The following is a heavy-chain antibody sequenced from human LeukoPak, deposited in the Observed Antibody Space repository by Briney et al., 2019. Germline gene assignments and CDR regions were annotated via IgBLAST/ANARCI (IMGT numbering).Heavy chain of an antibody. V-gene: IGHV4-4*07. J-gene: IGHJ6*03. CDR2: IYTSGST. Sequence: PSETLSLTCTVSGGSISSYYWSWIRQPAGKGLEWIGRIYTSGSTNYNPSLKSRVTMSVDTSKNQFSLKLSSVTAADTAVYYCARTPPDIVVVPAQLPRYYYYYYMDVWGKGTTVTVSS. CDR1: GGSISSYY. CDR3: ARTPPDIVVVPAQLPRYYYYYYMDV. D-gene: IGHD2-2*01.